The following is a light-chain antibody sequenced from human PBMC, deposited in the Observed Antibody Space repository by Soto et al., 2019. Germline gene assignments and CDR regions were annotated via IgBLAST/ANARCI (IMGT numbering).Light chain of an antibody. CDR2: DAS. CDR3: QQYDNRPLT. CDR1: QDISNY. V-gene: IGKV1-33*01. Sequence: DIQMTQSPSSLSASVGDRVTITCQASQDISNYLNWYQQKPGKAPKLLIYDASNLETGVPSRFSGSGPGTDFTFTISSLQPEDIAAYYCQQYDNRPLTFGQGTRLEIK. J-gene: IGKJ5*01.